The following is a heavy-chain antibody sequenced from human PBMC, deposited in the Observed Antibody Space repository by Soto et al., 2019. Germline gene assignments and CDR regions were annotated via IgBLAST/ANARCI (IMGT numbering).Heavy chain of an antibody. J-gene: IGHJ4*02. Sequence: ASVKVSCKASGYTFTSYYMHWVRQAPGQGLEWMGIINPSGGSTSYAQKFQGRVTMTRDTSTSTAYMELSSLRSEDTAVYYCARAYYDSSGYPNYYFDYWGQGTLVTVSS. D-gene: IGHD3-22*01. CDR2: INPSGGST. CDR3: ARAYYDSSGYPNYYFDY. V-gene: IGHV1-46*01. CDR1: GYTFTSYY.